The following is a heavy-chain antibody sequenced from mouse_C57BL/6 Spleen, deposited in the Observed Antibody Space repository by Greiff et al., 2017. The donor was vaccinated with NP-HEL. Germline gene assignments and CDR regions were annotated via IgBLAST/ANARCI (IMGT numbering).Heavy chain of an antibody. CDR3: ARPDFDV. J-gene: IGHJ1*03. CDR1: GFTFSDYY. Sequence: EVKLVESGGGLVQPGGSLKLSCAASGFTFSDYYMYWVRQTPEQRLEWVAYISPGGGSTYYPETVKGRFTFTRDNAKNTVYLQLSRLKSEDTAVYYCARPDFDVWGTGPTVTVAS. CDR2: ISPGGGST. V-gene: IGHV5-12*01.